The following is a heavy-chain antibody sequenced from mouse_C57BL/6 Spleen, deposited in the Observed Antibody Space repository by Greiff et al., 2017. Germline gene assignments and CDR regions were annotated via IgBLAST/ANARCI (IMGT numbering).Heavy chain of an antibody. J-gene: IGHJ4*01. V-gene: IGHV1-18*01. D-gene: IGHD1-1*01. CDR2: INPNNGGT. CDR3: ARGITTVVDAMDD. CDR1: GYTFTDYN. Sequence: DVQLQESGPELVKPGASVKIPCKASGYTFTDYNMDWVKQSHGKSLEWIGDINPNNGGTIYNQKFKGKATLTVDKSSSTAYMELRSLTSEDTAVYYCARGITTVVDAMDDWGKGTSVTVSS.